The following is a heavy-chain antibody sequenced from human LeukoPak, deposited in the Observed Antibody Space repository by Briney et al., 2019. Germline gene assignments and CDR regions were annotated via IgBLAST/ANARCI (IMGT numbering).Heavy chain of an antibody. J-gene: IGHJ6*03. D-gene: IGHD2-8*01. V-gene: IGHV1-69*06. CDR2: IIPIFSTA. Sequence: GAAVKFSCNASGGTFGSYAISWVRQAPGQGLDWMAWIIPIFSTANYAQKFQGRVTITADKSTSTAYMELSSLRSEDPAVYYCARVGAPTYCTNGVCRGLYYYYYMDVWGQGTLVTVSS. CDR1: GGTFGSYA. CDR3: ARVGAPTYCTNGVCRGLYYYYYMDV.